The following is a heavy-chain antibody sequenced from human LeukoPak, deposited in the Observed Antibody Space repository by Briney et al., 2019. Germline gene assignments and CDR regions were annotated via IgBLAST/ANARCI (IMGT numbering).Heavy chain of an antibody. D-gene: IGHD5-18*01. CDR2: IYNSEST. V-gene: IGHV4-59*01. CDR1: GGSISSYY. Sequence: SETLSLTCTVPGGSISSYYWNWIRQPPGKGLEWIGYIYNSESTNYNPSLKSRVTISVDTSKNQFSLKLSSVTAADTALYYCARENGYRYDYWGQGTLVTVSS. J-gene: IGHJ4*02. CDR3: ARENGYRYDY.